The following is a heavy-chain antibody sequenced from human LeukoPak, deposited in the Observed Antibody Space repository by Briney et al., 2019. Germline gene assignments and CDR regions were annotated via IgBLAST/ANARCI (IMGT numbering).Heavy chain of an antibody. J-gene: IGHJ6*02. CDR2: IYYSGST. CDR3: ARDQYNWNYYYYYGMDV. V-gene: IGHV4-59*01. Sequence: SETLSLTCTVSGGSISSYYWSWIRQPPGKGLEWIGYIYYSGSTNYNPSLRSRVTISVDTSKNQFSLKLSSVTAADTAVYYCARDQYNWNYYYYYGMDVWGQGTTVTVSS. D-gene: IGHD1-20*01. CDR1: GGSISSYY.